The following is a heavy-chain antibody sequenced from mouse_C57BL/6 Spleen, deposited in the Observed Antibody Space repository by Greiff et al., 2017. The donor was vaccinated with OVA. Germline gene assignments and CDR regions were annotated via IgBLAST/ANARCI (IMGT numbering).Heavy chain of an antibody. CDR2: ISGGGGNT. J-gene: IGHJ4*01. CDR1: GFTFSSYT. Sequence: DVKLVESGGGLVKPGGSLKLSCAASGFTFSSYTMSWVRQTPEKRLEWVATISGGGGNTYYPDSVKGRFTISRDNAKNTLYLQMSSLRSEDTALYYCAREGTSYAMDYWGQGTSVTVSS. CDR3: AREGTSYAMDY. D-gene: IGHD3-3*01. V-gene: IGHV5-9*01.